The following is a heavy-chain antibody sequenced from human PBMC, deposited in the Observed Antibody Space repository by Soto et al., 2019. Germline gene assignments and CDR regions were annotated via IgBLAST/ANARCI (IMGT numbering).Heavy chain of an antibody. CDR2: INHSGST. CDR1: GGSFSGYY. V-gene: IGHV4-34*01. D-gene: IGHD3-10*01. J-gene: IGHJ4*02. Sequence: PSETLSLTCAVYGGSFSGYYWSWIRQPPGKGLEWIGEINHSGSTNYNPSLKSRVTISVDTSKNQFSLKLSSVTAADTAVYYCARAQRYGWGIYYSDYWGQGTLVTVSS. CDR3: ARAQRYGWGIYYSDY.